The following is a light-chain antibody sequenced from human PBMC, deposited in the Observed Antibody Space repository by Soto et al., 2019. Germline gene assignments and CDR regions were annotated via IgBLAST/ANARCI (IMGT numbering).Light chain of an antibody. J-gene: IGKJ1*01. CDR3: QQYYSPPPWT. V-gene: IGKV4-1*01. Sequence: DIVMTQSPDSLAVSLGERATINCKSSQRVLYSSNNKNYLAWYQQKSGQPPKLLIYWASTRESGVPDRFSGSGSRTDFTLTISSLQAEDGAVYYCQQYYSPPPWTFGQGTKVEIK. CDR1: QRVLYSSNNKNY. CDR2: WAS.